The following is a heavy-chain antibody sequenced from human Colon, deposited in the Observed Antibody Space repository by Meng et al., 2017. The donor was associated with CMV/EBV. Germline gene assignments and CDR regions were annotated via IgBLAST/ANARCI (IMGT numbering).Heavy chain of an antibody. V-gene: IGHV3-15*01. J-gene: IGHJ6*02. CDR1: GFTFSNAW. CDR3: TRLSASLPMVRGVNVGPDGMDV. Sequence: GGSLRLSCAASGFTFSNAWMSWVRQAPGKGLEWVGRIKSKTDGGTTDYAAPVKGRFTISRDDSKNTLYLQMNSLKTEDSAVYYCTRLSASLPMVRGVNVGPDGMDVWGQGTTVTVSS. CDR2: IKSKTDGGTT. D-gene: IGHD3-10*01.